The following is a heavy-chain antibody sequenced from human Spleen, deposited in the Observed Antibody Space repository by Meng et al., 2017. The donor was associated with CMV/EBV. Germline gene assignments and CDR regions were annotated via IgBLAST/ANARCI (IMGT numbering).Heavy chain of an antibody. CDR1: GYTFPNFA. CDR2: INAGNGHT. J-gene: IGHJ4*02. CDR3: ARDHDYIDYFDY. D-gene: IGHD4-11*01. V-gene: IGHV1-3*01. Sequence: QVQLLQSGADVTHPGASVQMSCKASGYTFPNFAIHWVRQAPGQRLEWVGWINAGNGHTKYSQKFQGRVTITRDTSASTAYMDLGSLRFEDTAVYYCARDHDYIDYFDYWGQGALVTVSS.